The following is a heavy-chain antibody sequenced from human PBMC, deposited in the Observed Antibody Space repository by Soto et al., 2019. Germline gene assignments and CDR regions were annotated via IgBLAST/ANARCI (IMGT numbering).Heavy chain of an antibody. CDR3: ARGSCSGGSCYSYRSYYYYGMDV. D-gene: IGHD2-15*01. CDR2: INPNSGGT. V-gene: IGHV1-2*04. Sequence: QVQPVQSGAEVKKPGASVKVSCKASGYTFTGYYMHWVRQAPGQGLEWMGWINPNSGGTNYAQKFQGWVTMTRDTSISTAYMELSRLRSDDTAVYYCARGSCSGGSCYSYRSYYYYGMDVWGQGTTVTVSS. J-gene: IGHJ6*02. CDR1: GYTFTGYY.